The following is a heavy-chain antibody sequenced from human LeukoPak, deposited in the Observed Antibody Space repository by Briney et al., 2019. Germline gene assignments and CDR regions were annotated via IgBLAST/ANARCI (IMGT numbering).Heavy chain of an antibody. CDR1: GGSISSSSYY. Sequence: SETLSLTCTVSGGSISSSSYYWGWIRQPPGKGLEWIGSIYYSGSTYYNPSLKSRVTISVDTSKNQFSLKLSSVTAADTAVYYCARVSSVLFDYWGQGTLVTVSS. CDR3: ARVSSVLFDY. V-gene: IGHV4-39*01. CDR2: IYYSGST. D-gene: IGHD5/OR15-5a*01. J-gene: IGHJ4*02.